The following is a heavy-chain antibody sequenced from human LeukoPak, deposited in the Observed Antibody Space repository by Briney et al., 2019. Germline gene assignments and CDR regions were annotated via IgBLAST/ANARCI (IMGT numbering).Heavy chain of an antibody. CDR2: ISYDGSNK. CDR3: ARGSVVAATSWFDP. V-gene: IGHV3-30-3*01. CDR1: GFTFSSYA. Sequence: GRSLRLSCAASGFTFSSYAMHWVRQAPGKGLEWVAVISYDGSNKYYADSVKGRFTISRDNSKNTLYLQMNSLRAEDTAVYYCARGSVVAATSWFDPWGQGTLVTVSS. D-gene: IGHD2-15*01. J-gene: IGHJ5*02.